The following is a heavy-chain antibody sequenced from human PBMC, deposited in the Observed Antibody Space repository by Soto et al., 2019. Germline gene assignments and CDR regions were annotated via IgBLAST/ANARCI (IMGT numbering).Heavy chain of an antibody. CDR3: ARDRVTTHQGMDV. D-gene: IGHD4-17*01. V-gene: IGHV1-69*13. J-gene: IGHJ6*02. Sequence: GASVKISCKASGGTFSSYAISWVRQAPGQGLEWMGGIIPIFGTANYAQKFQGRVTITADESTSTAYMELSSLRSEDTAVYYCARDRVTTHQGMDVWGQGTTVTVSS. CDR1: GGTFSSYA. CDR2: IIPIFGTA.